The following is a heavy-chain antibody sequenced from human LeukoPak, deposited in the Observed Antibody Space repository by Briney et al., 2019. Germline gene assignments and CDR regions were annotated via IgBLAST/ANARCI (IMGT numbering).Heavy chain of an antibody. V-gene: IGHV3-21*01. Sequence: GGSLRLSCAASGFTFSSYSMNWVRQAPGKGLEWVSSISSSSGYIYYADSVKGRFTISRDNAKNALYLQMNSLRAEDTAVYYCARFPEGYCSSTSPMRDYCYDMDVWGKGTTVTVSS. D-gene: IGHD2-2*01. J-gene: IGHJ6*03. CDR3: ARFPEGYCSSTSPMRDYCYDMDV. CDR2: ISSSSGYI. CDR1: GFTFSSYS.